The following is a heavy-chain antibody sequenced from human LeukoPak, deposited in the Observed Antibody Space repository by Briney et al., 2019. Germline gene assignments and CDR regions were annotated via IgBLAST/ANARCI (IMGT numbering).Heavy chain of an antibody. CDR2: INPNSGGT. CDR1: GYTFTGYY. CDR3: ARGVLRYFDWLAFRHPGGDY. Sequence: ASVKVSCKASGYTFTGYYMHWVRQAPGQGLEWMGWINPNSGGTNYAQKFQGRVTMTRDTSISTAYMELSRLRSDDTAVYYCARGVLRYFDWLAFRHPGGDYWGQGTLVTVSS. J-gene: IGHJ4*02. D-gene: IGHD3-9*01. V-gene: IGHV1-2*02.